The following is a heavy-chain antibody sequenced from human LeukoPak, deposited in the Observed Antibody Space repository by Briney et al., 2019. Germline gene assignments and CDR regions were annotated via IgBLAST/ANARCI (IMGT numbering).Heavy chain of an antibody. CDR1: GGTFSSYA. D-gene: IGHD2/OR15-2a*01. CDR3: ARDRIYYSNDAFDI. J-gene: IGHJ3*02. CDR2: IIPILGIA. V-gene: IGHV1-69*04. Sequence: ASVKVSCKASGGTFSSYAISWVRQAPGQGLEWMGRIIPILGIANYAQKFQGRVTITADKSTSTAYMELSSLRSEDTAVYYCARDRIYYSNDAFDIWGQGTMVTVSS.